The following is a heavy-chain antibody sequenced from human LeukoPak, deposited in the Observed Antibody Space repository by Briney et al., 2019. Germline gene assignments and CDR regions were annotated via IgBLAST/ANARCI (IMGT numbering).Heavy chain of an antibody. CDR3: AKRTRGYNYGPSDY. D-gene: IGHD5-18*01. J-gene: IGHJ4*02. CDR2: ISGSGSTT. Sequence: GGSLRLSCAASEFTFSGYAMSWVRQAPGKGLEWVSTISGSGSTTWYADSVKGRFTISRDNSKNTLYLQMSSLRAEDTAVYYCAKRTRGYNYGPSDYWGQGTLVTVSS. V-gene: IGHV3-23*01. CDR1: EFTFSGYA.